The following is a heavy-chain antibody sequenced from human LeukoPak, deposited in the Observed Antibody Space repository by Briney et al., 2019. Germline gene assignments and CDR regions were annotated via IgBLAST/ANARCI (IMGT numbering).Heavy chain of an antibody. J-gene: IGHJ4*02. Sequence: PSETLSLTCAVSGGSISSGGYSWSWIRQPPGKGLEWIGYIYHSGSTYYNPSLKSRVTISVDTSKNQFSLKLSSVTAADTAVYYCARGRGQYYYDSSGYYATYYFDYWGQGTLVTVSS. CDR3: ARGRGQYYYDSSGYYATYYFDY. CDR2: IYHSGST. CDR1: GGSISSGGYS. D-gene: IGHD3-22*01. V-gene: IGHV4-30-2*01.